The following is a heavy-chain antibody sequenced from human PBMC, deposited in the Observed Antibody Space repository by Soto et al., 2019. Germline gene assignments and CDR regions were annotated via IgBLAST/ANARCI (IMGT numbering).Heavy chain of an antibody. V-gene: IGHV4-30-4*01. CDR3: ARGLVTTLGYYHGMDV. J-gene: IGHJ6*02. Sequence: SETLSLTCTVSGGSISSGDYYWSWIRQPPGKGLEWIGYIYYSGSTYYNPSLKSRVTISVDTSKNQFSLKLSSVTAADTAVYYCARGLVTTLGYYHGMDVWGQGTTVTVSS. D-gene: IGHD4-4*01. CDR1: GGSISSGDYY. CDR2: IYYSGST.